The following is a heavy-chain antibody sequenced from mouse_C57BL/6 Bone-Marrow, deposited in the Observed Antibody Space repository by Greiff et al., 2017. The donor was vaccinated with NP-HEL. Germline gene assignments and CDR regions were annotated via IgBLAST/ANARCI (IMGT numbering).Heavy chain of an antibody. CDR3: AKGHYGYDRGYWYFDV. D-gene: IGHD2-2*01. V-gene: IGHV2-5*01. CDR2: IWRGGST. CDR1: GFSLTSYG. J-gene: IGHJ1*03. Sequence: QVQLQQSGPGLVQPSQSLSITCTVSGFSLTSYGVHWVRQSPGKGLEWLGVIWRGGSTDYNAAFMSRLSITKDNSKSQVFFKMNSLQADDTAIYYCAKGHYGYDRGYWYFDVWGTGTTVTVSS.